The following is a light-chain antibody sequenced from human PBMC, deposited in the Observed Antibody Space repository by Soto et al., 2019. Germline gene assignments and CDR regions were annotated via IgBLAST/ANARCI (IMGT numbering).Light chain of an antibody. J-gene: IGKJ2*01. Sequence: EIVMTQSPATLSLSPGERATLSCRASQSITNNLAWYQHKPGQGPRLLIYGASTRATGIPARFSGSGSGTDFTLTISSLQSEDFEVYFCQQYNNWPPFTFGQGTKLEIK. CDR1: QSITNN. CDR3: QQYNNWPPFT. V-gene: IGKV3-15*01. CDR2: GAS.